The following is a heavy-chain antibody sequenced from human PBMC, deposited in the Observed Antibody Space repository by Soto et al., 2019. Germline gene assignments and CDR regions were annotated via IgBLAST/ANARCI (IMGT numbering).Heavy chain of an antibody. CDR2: ISAHNGTT. CDR3: ARGRYGDY. Sequence: QVHLVQSGAEVKKPGASVKVSCKGSGYAFPTYGITWVRQAPGQGLEWMGWISAHNGTTNYAQKRQGRVTVTRDTSTSTAYMELRILRSDDTAVYYCARGRYGDYWGQGALVTVSS. D-gene: IGHD1-1*01. V-gene: IGHV1-18*01. CDR1: GYAFPTYG. J-gene: IGHJ4*02.